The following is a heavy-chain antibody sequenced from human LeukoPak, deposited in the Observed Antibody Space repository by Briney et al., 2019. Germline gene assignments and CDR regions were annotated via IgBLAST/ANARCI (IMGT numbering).Heavy chain of an antibody. J-gene: IGHJ4*02. Sequence: GGSLRLSCAASGFTFSGSAMHWVRQASGKGLEWVGRIRSKANSYATAYAASVKGRFTISRDNSKNTLYLQMNSLRAEDTAVYYCAKTYDFWSGPIDYWGQGTLVTVSS. V-gene: IGHV3-73*01. D-gene: IGHD3-3*01. CDR3: AKTYDFWSGPIDY. CDR2: IRSKANSYAT. CDR1: GFTFSGSA.